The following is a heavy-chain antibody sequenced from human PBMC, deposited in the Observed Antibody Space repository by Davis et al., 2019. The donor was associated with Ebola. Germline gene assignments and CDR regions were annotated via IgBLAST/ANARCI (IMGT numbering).Heavy chain of an antibody. CDR2: ISGSGGST. CDR3: ANVAGTSYYYYGMDV. Sequence: GESLKISCAASGFNFSSYAMSWVRQAPGKGLEWVSAISGSGGSTYYSDSVKGRFTISRDNSKNTLYLQMNSLRAEDTAVYYCANVAGTSYYYYGMDVWGKGTTVTVSS. CDR1: GFNFSSYA. V-gene: IGHV3-23*01. D-gene: IGHD6-19*01. J-gene: IGHJ6*04.